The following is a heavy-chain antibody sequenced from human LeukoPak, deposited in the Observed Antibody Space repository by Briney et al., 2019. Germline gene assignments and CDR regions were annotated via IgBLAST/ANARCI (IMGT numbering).Heavy chain of an antibody. V-gene: IGHV4-30-4*01. J-gene: IGHJ4*02. CDR3: ARGDSSSWSFKI. D-gene: IGHD6-13*01. Sequence: PSQTLSLTCTVSGGSLSSSDHYRSWIRQPPGKGLEWIAYIYYSGTTYYNPSLLSRVSISVDTSKSQFSLKLSSVTAADTAVYYCARGDSSSWSFKIWGQGTLVTVSS. CDR2: IYYSGTT. CDR1: GGSLSSSDHY.